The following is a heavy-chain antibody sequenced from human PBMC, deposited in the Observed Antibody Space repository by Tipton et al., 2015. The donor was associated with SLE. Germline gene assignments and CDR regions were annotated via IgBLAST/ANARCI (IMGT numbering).Heavy chain of an antibody. CDR1: GGSISSSSYY. CDR2: IYYSGST. D-gene: IGHD5-12*01. Sequence: TLSLTCTVSGGSISSSSYYWGWIRQPPGKGLEWIGSIYYSGSTYYNPSLKSRVTISVDTSKNQFSLKLSSVTAADTAVYYCARVGAGDSGYDSSFDYWGQGTLVTVSS. V-gene: IGHV4-39*07. CDR3: ARVGAGDSGYDSSFDY. J-gene: IGHJ4*02.